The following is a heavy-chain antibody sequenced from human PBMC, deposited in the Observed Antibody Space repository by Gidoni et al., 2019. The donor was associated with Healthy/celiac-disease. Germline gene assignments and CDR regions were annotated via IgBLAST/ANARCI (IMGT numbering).Heavy chain of an antibody. V-gene: IGHV4-39*01. D-gene: IGHD2-15*01. J-gene: IGHJ4*02. CDR2: IYYSGST. CDR3: ASLYCSGGSCTPDY. CDR1: GGSISSSSYY. Sequence: QLQLQESGPGLVKPSETLSLTCTVSGGSISSSSYYWGWIRQPPGKGLEWIGSIYYSGSTYYNPSLKSRGTISVDTSKNQFSLKLSSVTAADTAVYYCASLYCSGGSCTPDYWGQGTLVTVSS.